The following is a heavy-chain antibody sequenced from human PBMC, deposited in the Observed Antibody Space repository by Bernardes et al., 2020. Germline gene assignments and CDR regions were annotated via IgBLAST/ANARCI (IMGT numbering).Heavy chain of an antibody. D-gene: IGHD3-3*01. Sequence: SGPTLVKPTQTLTLTCTFSGFSLSTSGEGVGWIRQPPGKALEWLALIYWEGDTRYSPSLKSRLTIAKDTSKNQVVLTMTNMDPEDTATYYCAHSRRITIFAVVIPNHFDYWGQGTLVTVSS. V-gene: IGHV2-5*02. CDR3: AHSRRITIFAVVIPNHFDY. J-gene: IGHJ4*02. CDR1: GFSLSTSGEG. CDR2: IYWEGDT.